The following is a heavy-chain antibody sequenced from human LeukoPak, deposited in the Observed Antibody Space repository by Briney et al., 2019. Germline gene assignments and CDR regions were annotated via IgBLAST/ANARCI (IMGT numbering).Heavy chain of an antibody. V-gene: IGHV3-21*01. CDR3: ARGHYYDSSGYFGPLIRLDP. Sequence: GGSLRLSCAASGFTFSSYSMNWVRQDPGKGLEWVSSISSSSSYIYYADSVKGRFTISRDNAKNSLYLQMNSLRAEDTAVYYCARGHYYDSSGYFGPLIRLDPWGQGTLVTVSS. D-gene: IGHD3-22*01. J-gene: IGHJ5*02. CDR1: GFTFSSYS. CDR2: ISSSSSYI.